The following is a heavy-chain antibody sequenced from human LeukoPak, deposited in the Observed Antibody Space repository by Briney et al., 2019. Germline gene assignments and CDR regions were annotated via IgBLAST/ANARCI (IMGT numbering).Heavy chain of an antibody. V-gene: IGHV4-59*08. CDR3: ARQSYGGAYYFFGY. CDR2: IFYSGST. J-gene: IGHJ4*02. Sequence: PSETLSLPCTVSSGSISGYYWTWIRQPPGKGLEWIGNIFYSGSTNYSPSLKSRVTISLDTSKKQFSLKLTSVTAADMAVYYCARQSYGGAYYFFGYWGQGTLVRVSS. CDR1: SGSISGYY. D-gene: IGHD1-26*01.